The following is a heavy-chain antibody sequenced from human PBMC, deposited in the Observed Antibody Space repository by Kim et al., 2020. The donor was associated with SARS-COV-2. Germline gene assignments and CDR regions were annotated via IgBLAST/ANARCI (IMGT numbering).Heavy chain of an antibody. CDR1: GYTFTSYG. D-gene: IGHD2-15*01. J-gene: IGHJ6*02. CDR2: ISAYNGNT. CDR3: ARDRDILHYYYGMDV. V-gene: IGHV1-18*01. Sequence: ASVKVSCKASGYTFTSYGISWVRQAPGQGLEWMGWISAYNGNTNYAQKLQGRVTMTTDTSTSTAYMELRSLRSDDTAVYYCARDRDILHYYYGMDVWGQGTTVTVSS.